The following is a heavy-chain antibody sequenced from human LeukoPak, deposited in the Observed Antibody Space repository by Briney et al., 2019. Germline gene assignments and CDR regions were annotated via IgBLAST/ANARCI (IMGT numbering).Heavy chain of an antibody. D-gene: IGHD3-10*01. CDR2: INHSGDT. CDR3: AREANSYDSGTYAWFDY. Sequence: SETLSLTCAVHGGSFRAYFWSWTRQSPGMGLEWIGEINHSGDTNYNPSLKNRVTISSDTSKDQFSLKLSSVTAADTAIYYCAREANSYDSGTYAWFDYWGQGTLVTVSS. J-gene: IGHJ4*02. V-gene: IGHV4-34*01. CDR1: GGSFRAYF.